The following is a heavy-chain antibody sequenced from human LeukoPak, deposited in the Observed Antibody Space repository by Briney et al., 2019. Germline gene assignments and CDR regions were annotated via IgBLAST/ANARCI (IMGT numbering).Heavy chain of an antibody. CDR3: ARLPGSNYYYMDV. CDR1: GFTFSDYH. Sequence: GGSLRLSCAASGFTFSDYHMSWIRQAPGKGLVWVSRINNDGSTTDYADSVKGRFTISRDNAKNTLYLQMNSLRAEDTAVYYCARLPGSNYYYMDVWGKGTTVTGSS. CDR2: INNDGSTT. V-gene: IGHV3-74*01. J-gene: IGHJ6*03. D-gene: IGHD3-10*01.